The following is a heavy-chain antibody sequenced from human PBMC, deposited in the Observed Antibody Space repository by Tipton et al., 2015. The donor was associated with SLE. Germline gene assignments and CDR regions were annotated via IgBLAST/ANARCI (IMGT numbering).Heavy chain of an antibody. V-gene: IGHV4-34*01. Sequence: TLSLTCAVYGGSFSGYYWSWIRQPPGKGLEWIGEINHSGSTIYNPSLKSRVTISVDTSANHFSLKVNSVTAADTAVYYCASHLERYCSTSTCYWPHWGQGTLVAASS. D-gene: IGHD2-2*01. CDR2: INHSGST. CDR1: GGSFSGYY. J-gene: IGHJ4*02. CDR3: ASHLERYCSTSTCYWPH.